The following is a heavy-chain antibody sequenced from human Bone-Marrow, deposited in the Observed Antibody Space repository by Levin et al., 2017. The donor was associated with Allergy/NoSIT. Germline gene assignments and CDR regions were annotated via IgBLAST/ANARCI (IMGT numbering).Heavy chain of an antibody. CDR1: GYTFTASY. J-gene: IGHJ6*03. CDR3: ARDYSPHFYYYADV. CDR2: INPDSGGT. D-gene: IGHD2-15*01. V-gene: IGHV1-2*06. Sequence: ASVKVSCKASGYTFTASYIHWVRQAPGQGLAWMGRINPDSGGTNFAEAFQGRVTLTRDTSVHTAYMALSGLRSDDTAVYYCARDYSPHFYYYADVWGKGTTVIVSS.